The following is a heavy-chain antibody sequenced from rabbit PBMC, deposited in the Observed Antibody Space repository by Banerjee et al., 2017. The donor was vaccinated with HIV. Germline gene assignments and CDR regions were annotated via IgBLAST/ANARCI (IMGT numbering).Heavy chain of an antibody. Sequence: QSLEESGGDLVKPGASLTLTCTASGLDFSSYYMSWVRQAPGKGLEWIGTIDPVFGSTYYASWVNGRFTISSHNAQNTLYLQLNSLTAADTATYFCVRAGDDYGDPNTYGMDLWAQAPWSPS. CDR3: VRAGDDYGDPNTYGMDL. CDR1: GLDFSSYY. D-gene: IGHD2-1*01. J-gene: IGHJ6*01. CDR2: IDPVFGST. V-gene: IGHV1S7*01.